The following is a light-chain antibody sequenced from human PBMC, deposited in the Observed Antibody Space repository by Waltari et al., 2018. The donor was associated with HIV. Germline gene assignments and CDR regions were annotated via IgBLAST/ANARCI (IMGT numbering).Light chain of an antibody. CDR2: DVS. Sequence: QSALTQPASVSGFPRQSITISCTGSSSDIGGYKYVSWYQSYPGKAPKLIIYDVSSRPSGVLVGFSGSKSGNTASLTSSGLRAGDEADYYCSSYTSTSTPLLFGGGTKLTVL. CDR3: SSYTSTSTPLL. J-gene: IGLJ2*01. CDR1: SSDIGGYKY. V-gene: IGLV2-14*01.